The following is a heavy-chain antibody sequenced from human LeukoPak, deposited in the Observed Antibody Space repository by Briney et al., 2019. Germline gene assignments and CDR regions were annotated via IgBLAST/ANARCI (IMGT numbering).Heavy chain of an antibody. CDR2: INPSGGST. CDR1: GYTFTSYY. D-gene: IGHD1-20*01. V-gene: IGHV1-46*01. Sequence: GASVKASCKASGYTFTSYYMHWVRQAPGQGLEWMGIINPSGGSTSYAQKFRGRVTMTRDTSTSTVYMELSSLRSEDTAVYYCARGPGYNWNDIPYYYGMDVWGQGTTVTVSS. J-gene: IGHJ6*02. CDR3: ARGPGYNWNDIPYYYGMDV.